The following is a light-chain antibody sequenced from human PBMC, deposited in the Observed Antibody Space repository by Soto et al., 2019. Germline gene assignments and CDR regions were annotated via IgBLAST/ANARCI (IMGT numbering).Light chain of an antibody. CDR1: QNINSN. CDR3: QQYNNWPWT. Sequence: EIVMTQSPATLSVSPGERVTLSCRASQNINSNLAWYQQKPGQAPGLLMYGASSRATAIPARFSGSGSGTGFSLTISSLRSEDFAVYYCQQYNNWPWTFGQGTKVEIK. CDR2: GAS. J-gene: IGKJ1*01. V-gene: IGKV3-15*01.